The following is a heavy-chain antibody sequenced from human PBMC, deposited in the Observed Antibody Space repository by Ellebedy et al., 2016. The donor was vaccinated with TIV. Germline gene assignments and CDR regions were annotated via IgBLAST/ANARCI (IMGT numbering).Heavy chain of an antibody. J-gene: IGHJ3*01. D-gene: IGHD4-17*01. CDR2: INQDATKK. Sequence: GESLKISCAASGFSFRSYWMSWVRQAPGKGLEWVANINQDATKKFYVDSVEGRFTISRDNAKNSLFLQLNSLRAEDTAVYYCATDGSYGDYRSPTHAFVFWGQGTMVSVAS. CDR3: ATDGSYGDYRSPTHAFVF. CDR1: GFSFRSYW. V-gene: IGHV3-7*01.